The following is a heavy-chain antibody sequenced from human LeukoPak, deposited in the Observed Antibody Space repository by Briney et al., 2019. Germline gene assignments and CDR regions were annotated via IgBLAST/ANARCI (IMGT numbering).Heavy chain of an antibody. V-gene: IGHV3-23*01. CDR1: GFTFSSYA. CDR2: ISGSGGST. Sequence: GGSLRLSCAAPGFTFSSYAMSWVRQAPGKGLEWVSAISGSGGSTYYADSVKGRFTISRDNSKNTLYLQMNSLRAEHTAVYYCARDTVYFDWFPTYWGQGTLVTVSS. D-gene: IGHD3-9*01. J-gene: IGHJ4*02. CDR3: ARDTVYFDWFPTY.